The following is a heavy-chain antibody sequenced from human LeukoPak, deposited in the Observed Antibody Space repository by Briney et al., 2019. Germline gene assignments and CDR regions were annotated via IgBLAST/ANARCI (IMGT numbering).Heavy chain of an antibody. Sequence: GGSLRLSCAASGFTFSSYGMHWVRQAPGKGLEWAAFIRYDGSNKYYADSVKGRFTISRDNSKNTLYLQMNSLRAEDTAVYYCANSPRYCSSTSCYMYFQHWGQGTLVTVSS. CDR2: IRYDGSNK. D-gene: IGHD2-2*02. CDR1: GFTFSSYG. J-gene: IGHJ1*01. CDR3: ANSPRYCSSTSCYMYFQH. V-gene: IGHV3-30*02.